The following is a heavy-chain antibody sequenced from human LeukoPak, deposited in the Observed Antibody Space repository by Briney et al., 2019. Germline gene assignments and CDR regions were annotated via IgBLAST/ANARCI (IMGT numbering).Heavy chain of an antibody. D-gene: IGHD6-19*01. Sequence: PGGSLRLSCTASGFTFGDYGMSWVRQAPGKGLEWVGFIRSKAYGGTTEYAASVKGRFTISRDDSKSIAYLQMNSLKTEDTAVYYCTREIGVAGTYYYYMDVWGKGTTVTVSS. CDR3: TREIGVAGTYYYYMDV. CDR1: GFTFGDYG. V-gene: IGHV3-49*04. J-gene: IGHJ6*03. CDR2: IRSKAYGGTT.